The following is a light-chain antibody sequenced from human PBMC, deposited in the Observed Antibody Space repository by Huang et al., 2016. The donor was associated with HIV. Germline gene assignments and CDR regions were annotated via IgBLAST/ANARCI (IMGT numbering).Light chain of an antibody. CDR1: HSVVNK. Sequence: EIVMTQSPAVLSMSPGERVTLTCRASHSVVNKLAWYQQTPGRAPSLVIYDTSTRSSGVPARFSGSGSGTNFSLTINSLQSEDLAVYYCQHYNNWPLTFGGGTRVEIK. V-gene: IGKV3-15*01. CDR2: DTS. J-gene: IGKJ4*01. CDR3: QHYNNWPLT.